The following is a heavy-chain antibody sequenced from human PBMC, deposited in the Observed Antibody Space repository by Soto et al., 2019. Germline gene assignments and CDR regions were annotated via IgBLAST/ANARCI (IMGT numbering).Heavy chain of an antibody. J-gene: IGHJ5*02. CDR1: GFTFSGSA. V-gene: IGHV3-73*01. CDR3: TRPIWSGSPNLNWFDP. D-gene: IGHD3-3*01. Sequence: GGSLRLSCAASGFTFSGSAMHWVRQASGKGLEWVGRIRSKANSYATAYAASVKGRFTISRDDSKNTAYLQMNSLKTEDTAVYYCTRPIWSGSPNLNWFDPWGQGTLVTVSS. CDR2: IRSKANSYAT.